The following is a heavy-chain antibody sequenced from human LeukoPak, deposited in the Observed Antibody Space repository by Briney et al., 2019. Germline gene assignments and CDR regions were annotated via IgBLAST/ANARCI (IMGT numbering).Heavy chain of an antibody. Sequence: SGTLSLTCTVSSGSISDYYWSWIRQPPGKGLEWIGYIYYSGSTHYNPSLKSRVTILVDMSKNQLSLKMSSVTAADTAVYYCARELKVGNTGYYFDYWGQGTLVTVSS. CDR3: ARELKVGNTGYYFDY. J-gene: IGHJ4*02. CDR1: SGSISDYY. V-gene: IGHV4-59*01. D-gene: IGHD2/OR15-2a*01. CDR2: IYYSGST.